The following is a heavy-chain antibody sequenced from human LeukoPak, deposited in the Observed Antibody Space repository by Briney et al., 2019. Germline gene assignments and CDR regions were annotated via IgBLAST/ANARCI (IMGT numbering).Heavy chain of an antibody. D-gene: IGHD2-8*02. Sequence: PGGSLRLSCAASGFNFSIYGMHWVRQAPGKGLEWVAFIRLDGDKVSYADSVKGRFTISRDNSKNTLYLQMNSLRSEDTAVYYCAKLSTGYDSDFDNWGQGSLVVLSS. CDR2: IRLDGDKV. V-gene: IGHV3-30*02. CDR1: GFNFSIYG. CDR3: AKLSTGYDSDFDN. J-gene: IGHJ4*02.